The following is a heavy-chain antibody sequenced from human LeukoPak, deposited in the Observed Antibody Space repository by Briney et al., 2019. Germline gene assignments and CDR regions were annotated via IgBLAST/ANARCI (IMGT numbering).Heavy chain of an antibody. CDR1: GGTFSSYA. V-gene: IGHV1-69*13. Sequence: SVKVSCKASGGTFSSYAISWVRQAPGQGLEWMGGITPIFGTANYAQKFQGRVTITADESTSTAYMELSSLRSEDTAVYYCARDCSSTSCYIRGYYYYYGMDVWGQGTTVTVSS. J-gene: IGHJ6*02. CDR3: ARDCSSTSCYIRGYYYYYGMDV. CDR2: ITPIFGTA. D-gene: IGHD2-2*02.